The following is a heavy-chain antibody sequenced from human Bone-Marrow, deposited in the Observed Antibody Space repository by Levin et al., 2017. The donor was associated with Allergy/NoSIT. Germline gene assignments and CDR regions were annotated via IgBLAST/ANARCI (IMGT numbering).Heavy chain of an antibody. J-gene: IGHJ4*02. D-gene: IGHD3-16*01. CDR1: GFSFSSFA. Sequence: GGSLRLSCVGSGFSFSSFAMSWVRQAPGKGLEWVSSISGSGDSASYADSVKGRFTISRDNSKKTVYLLMNNPRGEDTAVYFCAKERVFRVYYVDDWVPGTLATVSS. V-gene: IGHV3-23*01. CDR3: AKERVFRVYYVDD. CDR2: ISGSGDSA.